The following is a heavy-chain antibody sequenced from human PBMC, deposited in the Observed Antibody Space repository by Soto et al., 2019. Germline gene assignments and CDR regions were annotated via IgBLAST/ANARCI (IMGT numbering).Heavy chain of an antibody. CDR3: ARDRGSLGWFDP. Sequence: QVQLQESGPGLVKPSGTLSLTCAVSGGSISSSNWWSWVRQPPGKGLEGSGEIYHRGSTNYNPSLKSRVTISVDKSKIQFSLKLSSVTAADTAVYYCARDRGSLGWFDPWGQGTLVTVSS. D-gene: IGHD6-13*01. CDR1: GGSISSSNW. V-gene: IGHV4-4*02. CDR2: IYHRGST. J-gene: IGHJ5*02.